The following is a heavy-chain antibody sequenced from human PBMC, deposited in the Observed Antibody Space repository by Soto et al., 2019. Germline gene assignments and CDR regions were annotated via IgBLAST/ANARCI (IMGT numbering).Heavy chain of an antibody. Sequence: QVQLVQSGAEVKKPGSSVKVSCKASGGTFSSYAISWVRQAPGQGLEWMGGIIPIFGTANYAQKFQGRVTITADESKSTAYLGLGRLSSGDTAVYYWGGTFVVVFTPVWFEYWGQGTLVPVPP. CDR1: GGTFSSYA. D-gene: IGHD2-21*01. V-gene: IGHV1-69*12. CDR2: IIPIFGTA. CDR3: GGTFVVVFTPVWFEY. J-gene: IGHJ4*02.